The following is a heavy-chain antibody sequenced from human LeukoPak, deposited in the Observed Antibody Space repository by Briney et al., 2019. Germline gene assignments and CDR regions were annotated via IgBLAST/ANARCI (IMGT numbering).Heavy chain of an antibody. D-gene: IGHD6-6*01. Sequence: QPGRSLRLSCAASGFTFSSYAMHWVRQAPGKGLEWVANIKQDGSEKYYVDSVKGRFTISRDNTKNSLYLQMSSLRAEDTAVYYCARTRRYSTSLNYYYDMDVWGQGTTVTVSS. CDR3: ARTRRYSTSLNYYYDMDV. CDR2: IKQDGSEK. J-gene: IGHJ6*02. CDR1: GFTFSSYA. V-gene: IGHV3-7*01.